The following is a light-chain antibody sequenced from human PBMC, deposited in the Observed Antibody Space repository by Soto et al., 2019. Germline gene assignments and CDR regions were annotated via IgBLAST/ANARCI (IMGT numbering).Light chain of an antibody. CDR1: QSVLYSSNNKNY. CDR2: WAP. V-gene: IGKV4-1*01. Sequence: DIVMTQSPDSLAVSLGERATINCKSSQSVLYSSNNKNYLAWYQQKTGQPPKLLIYWAPTRESGVPDRFSGSGSGTDFTLTISSLQAEDVAVYYCQQYYSTPWTFGQGTKVEIK. CDR3: QQYYSTPWT. J-gene: IGKJ1*01.